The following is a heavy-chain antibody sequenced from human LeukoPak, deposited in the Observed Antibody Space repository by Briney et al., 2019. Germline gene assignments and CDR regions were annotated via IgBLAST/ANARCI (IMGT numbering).Heavy chain of an antibody. CDR2: INPSGGST. CDR1: GYTFTSYY. J-gene: IGHJ4*02. CDR3: ARDLRGSLVVDY. D-gene: IGHD1-26*01. Sequence: ASVKVSCKASGYTFTSYYMHWVRQAPGQGLEWMGIINPSGGSTSYAQKFQGRVTMTRDTSTSTAYMELSRLRSDDTAVYYCARDLRGSLVVDYWGQGTLVTVSS. V-gene: IGHV1-46*01.